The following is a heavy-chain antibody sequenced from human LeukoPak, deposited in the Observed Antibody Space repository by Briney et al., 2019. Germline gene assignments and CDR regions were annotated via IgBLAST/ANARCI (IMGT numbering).Heavy chain of an antibody. V-gene: IGHV3-30-3*01. J-gene: IGHJ3*02. Sequence: GRPLRLSCAASGFTFSSYAMHWVRQAPGKGLEWVAVISYDGSNKYYADSVKGRFTISRDNSKNTLYLQMNSLRAEDTAVYYCARVGGTVTYDAFDIWGQGTMVTVSS. CDR3: ARVGGTVTYDAFDI. D-gene: IGHD4-17*01. CDR1: GFTFSSYA. CDR2: ISYDGSNK.